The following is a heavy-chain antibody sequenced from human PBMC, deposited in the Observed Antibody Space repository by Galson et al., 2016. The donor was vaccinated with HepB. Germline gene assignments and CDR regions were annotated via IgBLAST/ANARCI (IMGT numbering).Heavy chain of an antibody. D-gene: IGHD4-11*01. CDR3: ITGRWTSDYRYFTY. V-gene: IGHV3-15*01. Sequence: SLRLSCAASGFSLEDAWMIWVRQAPGKGLHWVGRITRKSNGGATDYAAPVKGRFTISRDDSKKMLYLQMNSLKTEDTAVYYCITGRWTSDYRYFTYWGQGTLVTVSS. J-gene: IGHJ4*02. CDR1: GFSLEDAW. CDR2: ITRKSNGGAT.